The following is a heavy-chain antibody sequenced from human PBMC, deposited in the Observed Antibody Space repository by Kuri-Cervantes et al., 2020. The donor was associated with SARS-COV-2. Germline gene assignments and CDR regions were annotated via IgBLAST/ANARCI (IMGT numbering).Heavy chain of an antibody. V-gene: IGHV1-8*01. CDR1: ETTFPNYD. D-gene: IGHD5-18*01. CDR2: VKTNSGNT. CDR3: AREGGYSYGLDY. J-gene: IGHJ4*02. Sequence: ASVKVSCKTPETTFPNYDINWVRQATGQGLEWMGMVKTNSGNTLYAQFFQGRVTMTTDTSTSTAYMELRSLRSDDTAVYYCAREGGYSYGLDYWGQGTLVTVSS.